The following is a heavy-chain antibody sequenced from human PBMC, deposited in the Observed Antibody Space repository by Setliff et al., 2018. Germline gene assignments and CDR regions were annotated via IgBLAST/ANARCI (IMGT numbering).Heavy chain of an antibody. CDR2: ISSNGGST. CDR1: GFTFSGYS. D-gene: IGHD6-13*01. J-gene: IGHJ6*03. CDR3: VKDASYSSSWYGWDYYYYYMDV. Sequence: PGGSLRLSCAASGFTFSGYSMNWVRQAPGKGLEYVSAISSNGGSTYYADSVKGRFTISRDNSKNTLYLQMSSLRAEDTAVYYCVKDASYSSSWYGWDYYYYYMDVWGKGTTVTVSS. V-gene: IGHV3-64D*09.